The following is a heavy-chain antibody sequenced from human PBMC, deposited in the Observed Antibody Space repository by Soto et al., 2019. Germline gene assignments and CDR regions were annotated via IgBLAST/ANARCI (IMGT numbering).Heavy chain of an antibody. D-gene: IGHD2-15*01. Sequence: GGSLRVSCAASGFTFSSYGMHWVRQAPGKGLEWVAVIWYDGSNKYYADSVKGRFTISRDNAKNTLYLQMNSLRAEDTAVYYCARDESADYGRVFVYWCQGT. J-gene: IGHJ4*02. V-gene: IGHV3-33*01. CDR3: ARDESADYGRVFVY. CDR2: IWYDGSNK. CDR1: GFTFSSYG.